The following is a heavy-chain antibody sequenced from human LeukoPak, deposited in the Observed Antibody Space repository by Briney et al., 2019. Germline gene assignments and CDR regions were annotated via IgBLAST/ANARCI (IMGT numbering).Heavy chain of an antibody. Sequence: ASVKVSCKASGGTFSSYAISWVRQAPGQGLEWMGGIIPIFGTANYAQKFQGRVTITADESTSTAYMELSSLRSEDTAVYYCASTYYDLWSGHDDYWGQGTLVTVSS. D-gene: IGHD3-3*01. CDR2: IIPIFGTA. J-gene: IGHJ4*02. V-gene: IGHV1-69*13. CDR1: GGTFSSYA. CDR3: ASTYYDLWSGHDDY.